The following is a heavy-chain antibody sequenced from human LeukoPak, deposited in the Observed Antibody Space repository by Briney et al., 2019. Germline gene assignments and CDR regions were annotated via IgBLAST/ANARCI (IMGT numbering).Heavy chain of an antibody. CDR2: IKQDGSEK. Sequence: GGSLRLSCAASGFTFSSYWMSWVRQAPGKGLEWVANIKQDGSEKYYVDSVKGRFTISRDNAKNSLDLQMNSLRVEDTAIYFCARGGAVVVDYWGRGTLVTVSS. CDR3: ARGGAVVVDY. D-gene: IGHD6-19*01. CDR1: GFTFSSYW. V-gene: IGHV3-7*01. J-gene: IGHJ4*02.